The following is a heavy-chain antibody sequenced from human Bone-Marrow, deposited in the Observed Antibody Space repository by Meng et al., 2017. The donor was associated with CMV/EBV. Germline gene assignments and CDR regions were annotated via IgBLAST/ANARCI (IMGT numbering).Heavy chain of an antibody. V-gene: IGHV3-7*01. J-gene: IGHJ4*02. CDR3: ARDLNYYDSSGSPLGY. CDR2: IKQDGSEK. CDR1: GFTFSSYW. D-gene: IGHD3-22*01. Sequence: GGTLRLSCAAPGFTFSSYWMSWVRQAPGKGLEWVANIKQDGSEKYYVDSVKGRFTISRDNAKNSPYLQMNSLRAEDTAVYYCARDLNYYDSSGSPLGYWGQGTLVTVSS.